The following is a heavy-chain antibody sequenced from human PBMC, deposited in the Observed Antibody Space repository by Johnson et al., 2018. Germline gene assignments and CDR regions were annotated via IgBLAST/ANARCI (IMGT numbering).Heavy chain of an antibody. CDR2: ISGSGIST. J-gene: IGHJ3*02. D-gene: IGHD5-24*01. CDR1: GFTFTNYA. Sequence: EVQLVESGGGLEQPGGSLRLSCAASGFTFTNYAMSWVRQAPGKGLEWVLAISGSGISTYYADSVQGRFTVSRDNSKNTLYLQMNSLRAEDTAIYYCARPQMSTGRDAFDIWGQGTMVTVSS. CDR3: ARPQMSTGRDAFDI. V-gene: IGHV3-23*04.